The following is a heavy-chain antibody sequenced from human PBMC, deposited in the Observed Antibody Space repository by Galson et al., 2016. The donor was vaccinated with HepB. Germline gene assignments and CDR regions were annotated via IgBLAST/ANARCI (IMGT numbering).Heavy chain of an antibody. V-gene: IGHV3-30-3*01. CDR1: GFTFSSHA. CDR3: ARSRLGVYWNFDV. CDR2: VAFDGSTQ. J-gene: IGHJ2*01. Sequence: SLRLSCAASGFTFSSHAMHWVRQAPGKGLEWVAVVAFDGSTQYYADSVKGRFSISRDQSKNAVYLQVNGLRNEDTAIYYCARSRLGVYWNFDVWGRGTLVTVSS. D-gene: IGHD3-16*01.